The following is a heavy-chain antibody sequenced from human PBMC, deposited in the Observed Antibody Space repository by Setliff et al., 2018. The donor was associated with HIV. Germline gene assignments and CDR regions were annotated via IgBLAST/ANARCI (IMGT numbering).Heavy chain of an antibody. J-gene: IGHJ4*02. CDR3: ARLRQWLAFFDS. V-gene: IGHV4-39*01. D-gene: IGHD6-19*01. CDR1: GGSISRGSDS. Sequence: SETLSLTCTVSGGSISRGSDSWGWIRQPPGKGLEWIGSISYTGITNYNPSLKSRVTISVDTSQNQFSLKLTSVTAADTAVYYCARLRQWLAFFDSWGQGTLVTVSS. CDR2: ISYTGIT.